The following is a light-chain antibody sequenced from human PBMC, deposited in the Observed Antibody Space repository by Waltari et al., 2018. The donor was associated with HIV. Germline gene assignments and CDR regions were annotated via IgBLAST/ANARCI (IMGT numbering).Light chain of an antibody. J-gene: IGKJ2*01. CDR2: DAS. Sequence: DIQMTQSPPSMSASPGDNVTLTCRASQGISSWLAWYRQKPGKVPHLLIYDASTLHVGVPPRFSGSGSGTKFSLTISGLQPEDFATYYCQQTNSFPVTFGPGTTL. CDR1: QGISSW. V-gene: IGKV1-12*01. CDR3: QQTNSFPVT.